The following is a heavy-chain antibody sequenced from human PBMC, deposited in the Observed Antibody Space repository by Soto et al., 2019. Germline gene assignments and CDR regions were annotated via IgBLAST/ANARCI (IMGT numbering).Heavy chain of an antibody. CDR2: INPNSGGT. D-gene: IGHD2-2*01. Sequence: GASVKVSCKASGYTFTGYYMHWVRQAPGQGLEWMGWINPNSGGTNYAQKFQGWVTMTRDTSISTAYMELSRLRSDDTAVYYCARDLKYQLLSNAFDIWGQVTMV. CDR3: ARDLKYQLLSNAFDI. J-gene: IGHJ3*02. V-gene: IGHV1-2*04. CDR1: GYTFTGYY.